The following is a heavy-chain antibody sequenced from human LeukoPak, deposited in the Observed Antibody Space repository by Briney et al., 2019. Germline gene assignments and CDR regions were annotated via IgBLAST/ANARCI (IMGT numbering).Heavy chain of an antibody. D-gene: IGHD3-10*01. CDR1: GGSISSSNW. CDR2: IYHSGST. J-gene: IGHJ4*02. Sequence: SETLSLTCAVSGGSISSSNWWSWVRQPPGKGLEWIGEIYHSGSTNYNPSLKSRVTISVDKSKNQFSLKLNFATAADTAFYYCTTTYDFTRGGFDYWGLGTLVTVSS. CDR3: TTTYDFTRGGFDY. V-gene: IGHV4-4*02.